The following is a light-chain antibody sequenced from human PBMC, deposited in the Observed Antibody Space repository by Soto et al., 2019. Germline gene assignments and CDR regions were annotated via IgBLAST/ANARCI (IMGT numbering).Light chain of an antibody. CDR3: QQYNDWPTYT. V-gene: IGKV3-15*01. Sequence: IVMTQSPATIPVSPGEIAPTSCRASQGFGRNLAWYQQKPGQAPRRLIFGVPIRATGVPARFSAGGSGTEFTLTISSLQSEDFSIYYCQQYNDWPTYTFGQGTNLEIK. J-gene: IGKJ2*01. CDR1: QGFGRN. CDR2: GVP.